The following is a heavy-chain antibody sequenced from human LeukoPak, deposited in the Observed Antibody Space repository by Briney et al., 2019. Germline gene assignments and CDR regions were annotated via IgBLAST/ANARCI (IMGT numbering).Heavy chain of an antibody. CDR2: IIPIFGTA. V-gene: IGHV1-69*05. Sequence: SVKVSCKASGGTFSSYAISWVRQAPGQGLERMGGIIPIFGTANYAQKFQGRVTITTDESTSTAYMELSSLRSEDTAVYYCARDIVVVPAASTYNWFDPWGQGTLVTVSS. J-gene: IGHJ5*02. D-gene: IGHD2-2*01. CDR3: ARDIVVVPAASTYNWFDP. CDR1: GGTFSSYA.